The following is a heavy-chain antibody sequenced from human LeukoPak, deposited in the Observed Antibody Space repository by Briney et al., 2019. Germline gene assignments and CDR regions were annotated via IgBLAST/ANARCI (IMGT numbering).Heavy chain of an antibody. J-gene: IGHJ4*02. CDR1: GFPFSTYA. V-gene: IGHV3-23*01. Sequence: QTGGSLRLSCAASGFPFSTYAMSWVRQAPGKGLEWVSVISGSGGDTYYADSVKGRFTISGDNSKNTVYLQMSSLRAEDTALYYCAKGGVYGDYYFDYWGQGTLVTVSS. CDR2: ISGSGGDT. CDR3: AKGGVYGDYYFDY. D-gene: IGHD4-17*01.